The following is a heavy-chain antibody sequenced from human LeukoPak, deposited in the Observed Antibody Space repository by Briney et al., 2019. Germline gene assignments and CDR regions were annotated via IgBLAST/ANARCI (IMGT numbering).Heavy chain of an antibody. CDR2: ISGSGVTT. J-gene: IGHJ4*02. CDR1: GFTVSSNY. D-gene: IGHD3-10*01. V-gene: IGHV3-23*01. CDR3: AKSLQYGSGPSDY. Sequence: PSGGSLRLSCAASGFTVSSNYMSWVRQAPGRGLEWVSAISGSGVTTYYADSVKGRFTISRDNSKDTLYLQMNSLRAEDTAVYYCAKSLQYGSGPSDYWGQGTLVTVSS.